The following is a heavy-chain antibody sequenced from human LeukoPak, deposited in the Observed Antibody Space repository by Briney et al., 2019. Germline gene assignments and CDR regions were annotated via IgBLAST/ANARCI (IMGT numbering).Heavy chain of an antibody. V-gene: IGHV1-69*13. D-gene: IGHD1-1*01. Sequence: SVKVSCKASGGTFSSYAISWVRQAPGQGLEWMGGIIPIFGTANYAQKFQGRVTITAVESTSTAYMELSSLRSEDTAAYYCARVGNDEVDYWGQGTLVTVSS. CDR3: ARVGNDEVDY. J-gene: IGHJ4*02. CDR1: GGTFSSYA. CDR2: IIPIFGTA.